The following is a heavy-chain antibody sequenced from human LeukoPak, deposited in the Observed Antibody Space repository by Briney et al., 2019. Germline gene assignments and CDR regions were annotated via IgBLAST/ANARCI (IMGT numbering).Heavy chain of an antibody. CDR1: GGSISSGGYY. D-gene: IGHD6-13*01. Sequence: PSQTLSLTCTVSGGSISSGGYYWSWIRQHPGKGLEWIGYIYYSGSTYYNPSLKSRVTISVDTSKNQFSLKLSSVTAADTAVYYCARDQAIRRVGAAANPYNWFDPWGQGTLVTVSS. CDR2: IYYSGST. V-gene: IGHV4-31*03. J-gene: IGHJ5*02. CDR3: ARDQAIRRVGAAANPYNWFDP.